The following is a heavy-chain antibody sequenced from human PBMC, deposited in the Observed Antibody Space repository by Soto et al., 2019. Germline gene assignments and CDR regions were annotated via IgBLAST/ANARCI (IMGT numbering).Heavy chain of an antibody. J-gene: IGHJ4*02. CDR1: GGSFSGYY. V-gene: IGHV4-34*01. D-gene: IGHD2-2*02. CDR3: AKRGGYCSSTSCYKGPPRQLVANYFDY. Sequence: SETLSLTCAVYGGSFSGYYWSWIRQPPGKGLEWIGEINHSGSTNYNPSLKIRVSISVDTSKNQFSLKLSSVTAADTTVDYCAKRGGYCSSTSCYKGPPRQLVANYFDYWGQGTLVTVSS. CDR2: INHSGST.